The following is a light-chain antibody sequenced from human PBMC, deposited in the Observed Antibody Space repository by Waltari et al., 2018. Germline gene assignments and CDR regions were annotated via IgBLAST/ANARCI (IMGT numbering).Light chain of an antibody. CDR1: SGDFRGYNL. CDR3: CSYAGSDTWV. J-gene: IGLJ3*02. V-gene: IGLV2-23*02. CDR2: EVN. Sequence: QSALTQPASVSCSPGQSITIPCTATSGDFRGYNLVSWYQQHPGKAPKLMIFEVNKWPSGVSNRFSGSKSGNTASLTISGLQAEDEADYHCCSYAGSDTWVFGGGTKLTVL.